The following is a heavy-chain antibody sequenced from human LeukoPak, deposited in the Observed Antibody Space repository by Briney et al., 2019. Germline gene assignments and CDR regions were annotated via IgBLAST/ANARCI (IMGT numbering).Heavy chain of an antibody. V-gene: IGHV3-23*01. Sequence: GGSLRLSCAASGFTFSGCGMNWVRQAPGKGLEWVSVINGGGSTTYYANSVKGRFTISRDNSKNTIYLQMNSLGAEDTAVYYCAKGPHYDFWNGYSIDYWGQGTLVIVSS. CDR1: GFTFSGCG. CDR3: AKGPHYDFWNGYSIDY. D-gene: IGHD3-3*01. CDR2: INGGGSTT. J-gene: IGHJ4*02.